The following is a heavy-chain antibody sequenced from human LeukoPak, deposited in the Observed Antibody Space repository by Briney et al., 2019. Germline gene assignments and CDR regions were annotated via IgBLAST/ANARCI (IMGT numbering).Heavy chain of an antibody. J-gene: IGHJ4*02. CDR2: IYHSGST. D-gene: IGHD3-22*01. Sequence: SETLSLTCAVSGYSISSDYYWGWIRQPPGKGLEWIGTIYHSGSTYYNPSLKSRVTISVDTSKNQFSLKLSSVTAADTAVYYCAREPRLTLSPYYYDTSGYYDYWGQGTLVTVSS. CDR3: AREPRLTLSPYYYDTSGYYDY. V-gene: IGHV4-38-2*02. CDR1: GYSISSDYY.